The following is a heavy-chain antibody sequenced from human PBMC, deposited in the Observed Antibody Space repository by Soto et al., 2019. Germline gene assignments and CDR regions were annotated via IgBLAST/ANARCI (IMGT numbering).Heavy chain of an antibody. CDR1: GFSLSTSGVG. CDR2: IYWDDDK. CDR3: AHSPPLLVVPAAKFYYYMDV. D-gene: IGHD2-2*01. V-gene: IGHV2-5*02. J-gene: IGHJ6*03. Sequence: SGPTLVKPTQTLTLTCTFSGFSLSTSGVGVGWIRQPPGKALEWLALIYWDDDKRYSPSLKSRLTITKDTSKNQVVLTMTNMDPVDTATYYCAHSPPLLVVPAAKFYYYMDVWGKGTTVTVSS.